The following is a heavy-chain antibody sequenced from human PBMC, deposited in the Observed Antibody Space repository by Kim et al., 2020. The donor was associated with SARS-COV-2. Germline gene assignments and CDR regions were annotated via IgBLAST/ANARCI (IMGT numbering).Heavy chain of an antibody. CDR2: ISYDGSNK. Sequence: GGSLRLSCAASGFTFSSYAMHWVRQAPGKGLEWVAVISYDGSNKYYADSVKGRFTISRDNSKNTLYLQMNSLRAEDTAVYYCASSYCGGDCSPFNSDYWGQGTLVTVSS. D-gene: IGHD2-21*02. CDR3: ASSYCGGDCSPFNSDY. J-gene: IGHJ4*02. CDR1: GFTFSSYA. V-gene: IGHV3-30*04.